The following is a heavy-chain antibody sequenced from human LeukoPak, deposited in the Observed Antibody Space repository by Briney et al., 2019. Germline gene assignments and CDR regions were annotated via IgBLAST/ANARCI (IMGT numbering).Heavy chain of an antibody. CDR1: GGSISSYY. J-gene: IGHJ3*02. V-gene: IGHV4-59*01. D-gene: IGHD3-22*01. CDR2: IYYSGST. Sequence: SETLSLTCTVSGGSISSYYWSWIRQPPGKGLEWIGNIYYSGSTNYNPSLKSRVTISVDTSKNQFSLKLSSVTAADTAVYYCAGQEDYYDSSGYSHDAFDIWGQGTMVTVSS. CDR3: AGQEDYYDSSGYSHDAFDI.